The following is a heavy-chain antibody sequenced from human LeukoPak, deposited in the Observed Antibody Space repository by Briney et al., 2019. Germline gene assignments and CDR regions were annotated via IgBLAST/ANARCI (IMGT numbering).Heavy chain of an antibody. Sequence: SETLSLTCTVSGGAVSRAGYYWSWIRQPQGKGLEWIGYIYFGETTAYSPSLKSRVSISVDRSKNQFSLNLTSVTAADTAVYYCARLVVWFGDGGWFDPWGQGTLVTVSS. CDR1: GGAVSRAGYY. D-gene: IGHD3-10*01. J-gene: IGHJ5*02. V-gene: IGHV4-30-2*01. CDR2: IYFGETT. CDR3: ARLVVWFGDGGWFDP.